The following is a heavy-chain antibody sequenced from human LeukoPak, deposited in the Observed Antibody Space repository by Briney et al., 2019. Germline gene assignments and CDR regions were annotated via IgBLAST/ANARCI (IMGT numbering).Heavy chain of an antibody. CDR2: ISGGSSFT. J-gene: IGHJ4*02. CDR3: ARDLGYSSGPNY. V-gene: IGHV3-21*01. D-gene: IGHD6-19*01. Sequence: GGSLRLSCAASGFTFSSYAMSWVRQAPGKGLEWVSYISGGSSFTYYVDSVKGRYTISRDNAKNSLYLQMNSLRAEDTAVYYCARDLGYSSGPNYWGQGTRVTVSS. CDR1: GFTFSSYA.